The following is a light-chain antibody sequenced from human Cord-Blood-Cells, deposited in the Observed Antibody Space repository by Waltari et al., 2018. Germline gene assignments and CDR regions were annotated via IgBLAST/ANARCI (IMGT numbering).Light chain of an antibody. J-gene: IGLJ3*02. V-gene: IGLV2-23*01. CDR2: EGS. Sequence: SALTQPASVSGSPGQSITISCTGTSSDVGSYNIVSWYQQHPGKAPKLMIYEGSKRPSGVSNRFAGSKSGNTASLTISGLQAEDEADYYCCSYAGSSTSVFGGGTKLTVL. CDR3: CSYAGSSTSV. CDR1: SSDVGSYNI.